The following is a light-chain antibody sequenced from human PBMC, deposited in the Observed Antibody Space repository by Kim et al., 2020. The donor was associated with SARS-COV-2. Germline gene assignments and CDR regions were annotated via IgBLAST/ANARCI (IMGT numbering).Light chain of an antibody. V-gene: IGLV3-1*01. J-gene: IGLJ2*01. Sequence: SVSPRHTASLTCSGNNLWVKYPCVYQQPTPHSPVLVIHQDRKRPSGLCARFSRSNSENTATLTISGTQAVDADDYYWQEWGSSTAVFGGGTQLTVL. CDR3: QEWGSSTAV. CDR2: QDR. CDR1: NLWVKY.